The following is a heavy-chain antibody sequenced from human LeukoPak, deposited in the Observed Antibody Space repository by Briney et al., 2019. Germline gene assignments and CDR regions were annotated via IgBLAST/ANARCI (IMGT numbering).Heavy chain of an antibody. D-gene: IGHD3-3*01. V-gene: IGHV4-59*01. J-gene: IGHJ6*03. CDR2: IYYSGST. Sequence: SETLSLTCTVSGGSMRSYYWSWIRQPPGKGLEWIGYIYYSGSTNYNPSLKSRVTISVDTSKNQFSLKLSSVTAADTAVYYCARGGDFWSGPGDYYYYMDVWGKGTTVTVSS. CDR3: ARGGDFWSGPGDYYYYMDV. CDR1: GGSMRSYY.